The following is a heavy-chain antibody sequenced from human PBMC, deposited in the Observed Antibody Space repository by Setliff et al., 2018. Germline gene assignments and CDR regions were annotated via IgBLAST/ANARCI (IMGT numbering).Heavy chain of an antibody. J-gene: IGHJ5*02. Sequence: GGSLRLSCAASGFTFNTYAMSWVRQPPGKGLEWVSSISDTALGIYYADSVRGRFTISRDNSKKTLYLLMSSLRGDDTASYYCARDPNGDFVGAFDPWGQGSRVTVSS. CDR3: ARDPNGDFVGAFDP. V-gene: IGHV3-23*01. CDR2: ISDTALGI. CDR1: GFTFNTYA. D-gene: IGHD4-17*01.